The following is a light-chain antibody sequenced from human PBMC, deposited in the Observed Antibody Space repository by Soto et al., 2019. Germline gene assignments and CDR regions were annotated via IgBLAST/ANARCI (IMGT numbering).Light chain of an antibody. V-gene: IGLV2-14*03. CDR3: SSYTSSSTRV. Sequence: QSVLTQPASVSGSPGRSITISCTGTSSDVGAYDYVSWYQQHPDKAPKLMIYEVSNRPSGVSNRFSGSKSVNTATLTISGLQADDEADYYCSSYTSSSTRVFGTGTKVNVL. CDR2: EVS. J-gene: IGLJ1*01. CDR1: SSDVGAYDY.